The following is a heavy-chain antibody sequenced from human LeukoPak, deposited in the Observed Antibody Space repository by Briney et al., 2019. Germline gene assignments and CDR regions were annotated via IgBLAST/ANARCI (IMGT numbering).Heavy chain of an antibody. CDR1: GGSISSGGYY. V-gene: IGHV4-31*03. J-gene: IGHJ6*03. D-gene: IGHD3-22*01. CDR2: IYYSGST. Sequence: SETLSLTCTVSGGSISSGGYYWSWIRQHPGKGLEWIGYIYYSGSTYYNPSLKSRVTISVDMSKNQFSLKLSSVTAADTAVYYCARAPRSWYYDSSGYPHYYYYYMDVWGKGTTVTVSS. CDR3: ARAPRSWYYDSSGYPHYYYYYMDV.